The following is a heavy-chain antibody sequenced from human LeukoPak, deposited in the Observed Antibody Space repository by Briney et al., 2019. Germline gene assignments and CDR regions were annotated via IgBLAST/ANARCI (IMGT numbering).Heavy chain of an antibody. CDR1: GGSISSYY. CDR2: IYYSGST. J-gene: IGHJ3*02. CDR3: ARDTGRITIFGVVIASGAFDI. Sequence: SETLSLTCTVSGGSISSYYWSWIRQPPGKGLEWIGYIYYSGSTNYNPSLKSRVTISVDTSKNRFSLKLSSVTAADTAVYYCARDTGRITIFGVVIASGAFDIWGQGTMVTVSS. D-gene: IGHD3-3*01. V-gene: IGHV4-59*01.